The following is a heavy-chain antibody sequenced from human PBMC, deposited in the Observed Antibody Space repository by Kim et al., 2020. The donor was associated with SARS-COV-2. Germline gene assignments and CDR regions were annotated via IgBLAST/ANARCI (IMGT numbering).Heavy chain of an antibody. V-gene: IGHV3-7*03. D-gene: IGHD3-9*01. CDR1: GFTFSSYW. J-gene: IGHJ6*02. CDR3: ARDPLRYFDWLSHSGSYYGMDG. Sequence: GGSLRLSCAASGFTFSSYWMRWVRQAPGKGLEWVAHIKQDGSEKYYVDSVKGRFTISRDNAKNSMYLQMNSLRAEDTAVYYCARDPLRYFDWLSHSGSYYGMDGGGRGTTVTVS. CDR2: IKQDGSEK.